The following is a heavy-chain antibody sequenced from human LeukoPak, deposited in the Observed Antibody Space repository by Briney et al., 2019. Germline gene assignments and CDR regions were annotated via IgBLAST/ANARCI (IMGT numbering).Heavy chain of an antibody. CDR2: IKQDGSEE. J-gene: IGHJ4*02. CDR1: GFTFSSYW. Sequence: PGGSLRLSCAASGFTFSSYWMSWVRQAPGKGLEWVANIKQDGSEEYYVDSVKGRFTISRDNAKNSLYLQMNSLRAEDTAVYYCARRGTTVTTWGNYFDYWGQGTLVTVSS. D-gene: IGHD4-17*01. V-gene: IGHV3-7*01. CDR3: ARRGTTVTTWGNYFDY.